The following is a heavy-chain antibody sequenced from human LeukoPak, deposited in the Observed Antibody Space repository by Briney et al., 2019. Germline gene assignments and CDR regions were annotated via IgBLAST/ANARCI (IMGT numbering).Heavy chain of an antibody. CDR1: GFTFDDYA. D-gene: IGHD2-15*01. J-gene: IGHJ4*02. CDR2: SSWNSGSI. CDR3: AKEGWSDYYFDY. Sequence: PGRSLSLSCAASGFTFDDYAMHGVRQAPGKGLEWVSGSSWNSGSIGYADSVKGRFTISRDNAKNSLYLQMNSLRAEDTALYYCAKEGWSDYYFDYWGQGTLVTVSS. V-gene: IGHV3-9*01.